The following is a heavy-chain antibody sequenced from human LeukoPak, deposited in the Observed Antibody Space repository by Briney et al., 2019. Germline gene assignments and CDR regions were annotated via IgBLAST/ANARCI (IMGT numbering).Heavy chain of an antibody. J-gene: IGHJ3*02. CDR2: ISSSSSYI. D-gene: IGHD6-6*01. Sequence: GGSLRLSCAASGFTFSSYSMNWVRQAPGKGLEWVSSISSSSSYIYYADSVKGRFTISRDNAKNSLYLQMNSLRAEDTAVYYCARGIAARPDNDAFDIWGQGTMVTVSS. V-gene: IGHV3-21*01. CDR3: ARGIAARPDNDAFDI. CDR1: GFTFSSYS.